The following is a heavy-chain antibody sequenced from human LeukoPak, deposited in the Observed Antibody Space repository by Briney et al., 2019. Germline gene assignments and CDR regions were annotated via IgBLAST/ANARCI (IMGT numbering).Heavy chain of an antibody. CDR1: GFTFSSHG. Sequence: GGSLRLSCAASGFTFSSHGMHWVRQAPGKGLEWVTFVSYDGSNKDYADSVKGRFTISRDNSKNTLYLQVDSLRPEDTAVYYCARGGAAGIYGMDVWGQGAIMTVTS. J-gene: IGHJ6*02. V-gene: IGHV3-30*02. CDR3: ARGGAAGIYGMDV. CDR2: VSYDGSNK. D-gene: IGHD6-13*01.